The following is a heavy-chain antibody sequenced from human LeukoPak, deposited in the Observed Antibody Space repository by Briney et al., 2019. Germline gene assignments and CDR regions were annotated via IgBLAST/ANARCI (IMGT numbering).Heavy chain of an antibody. CDR1: GGSFSSYA. Sequence: ASVRVSCKASGGSFSSYAFSWVRQAPGQGLEWMGRIIPILDIANYAQNFQGRVTITADKSTTTAHMEVSSLRSEDTAVYYCASREYDSSSYYLYYLDYWGQGTLVTVSS. V-gene: IGHV1-69*04. CDR3: ASREYDSSSYYLYYLDY. CDR2: IIPILDIA. J-gene: IGHJ4*02. D-gene: IGHD3-22*01.